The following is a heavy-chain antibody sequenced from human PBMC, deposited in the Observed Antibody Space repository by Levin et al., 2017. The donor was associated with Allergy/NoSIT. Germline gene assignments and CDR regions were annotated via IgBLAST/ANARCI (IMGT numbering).Heavy chain of an antibody. Sequence: GGSLRLSCAASGFTFSSYGMHWVRQAPGKGLEWVAVIWYDGSNKYYADSVKGRFTISRDNSKNTLYLQMNSLRAEDTAVYYCARTLRRYSGYDCCGPWGQGTLVTVSS. CDR1: GFTFSSYG. J-gene: IGHJ5*02. D-gene: IGHD5-12*01. V-gene: IGHV3-33*01. CDR3: ARTLRRYSGYDCCGP. CDR2: IWYDGSNK.